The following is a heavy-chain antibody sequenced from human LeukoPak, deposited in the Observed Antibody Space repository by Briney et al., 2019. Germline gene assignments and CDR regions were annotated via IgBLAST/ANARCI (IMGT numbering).Heavy chain of an antibody. J-gene: IGHJ6*02. Sequence: PGGSLRLSCAASGFTFSSYWMSWVRQAPGKGLEWVANIKQDGSEKYYVDSVKGRFTISRDNAKNSLYLQMNSLRAEDTAVYYCARDPRHSRRYCSGGSCPTRYYYYYYGMDVWGQGTTVTVSS. CDR1: GFTFSSYW. V-gene: IGHV3-7*01. D-gene: IGHD2-15*01. CDR3: ARDPRHSRRYCSGGSCPTRYYYYYYGMDV. CDR2: IKQDGSEK.